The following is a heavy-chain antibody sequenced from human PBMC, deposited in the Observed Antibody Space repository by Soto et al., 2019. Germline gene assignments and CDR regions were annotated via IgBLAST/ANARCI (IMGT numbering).Heavy chain of an antibody. J-gene: IGHJ4*02. V-gene: IGHV3-30*14. CDR1: GFTFSAYS. CDR3: TREPVTTKWFFDN. CDR2: ISFDGVIR. Sequence: QVQVTESGGGVVQPGGSLRLSCTTSGFTFSAYSMHWFCQAPGKGLEWVAVISFDGVIRNYADSVKGRFTISRDNSRNTLDLQMSSLRLEDTALYYCTREPVTTKWFFDNWGQGIVVVVSS. D-gene: IGHD2-8*01.